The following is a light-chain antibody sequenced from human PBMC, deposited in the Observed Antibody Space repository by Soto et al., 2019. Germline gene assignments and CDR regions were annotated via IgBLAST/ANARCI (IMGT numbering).Light chain of an antibody. CDR2: EGS. CDR3: CSYAGSSTPYV. Sequence: LTQPASVSWSPGQSITISCTGTSSDVGSYKLVSWYQQHPGKAPKLMIYEGSKRPSGVSNRFSGSKSGNTASLTISGLQAEDEADYYCCSYAGSSTPYVVGTGTKV. J-gene: IGLJ1*01. CDR1: SSDVGSYKL. V-gene: IGLV2-23*01.